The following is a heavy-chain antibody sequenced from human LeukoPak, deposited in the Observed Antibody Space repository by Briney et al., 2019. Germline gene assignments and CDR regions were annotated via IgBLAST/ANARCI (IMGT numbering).Heavy chain of an antibody. V-gene: IGHV3-30*03. J-gene: IGHJ4*02. CDR3: ARDLRKSGYDYSFDY. CDR2: ISYDGTNK. D-gene: IGHD5-12*01. Sequence: GRSLRLSCAASGFTFSSYDMHWVRQAPGKGLEWVAVISYDGTNKYYADSVKGRFTISRDNSKNTLYLQMNSLRDEDTAVYYCARDLRKSGYDYSFDYWGQGILVTASS. CDR1: GFTFSSYD.